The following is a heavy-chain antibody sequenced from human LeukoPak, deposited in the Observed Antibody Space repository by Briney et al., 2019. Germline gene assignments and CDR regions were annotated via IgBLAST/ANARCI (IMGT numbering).Heavy chain of an antibody. Sequence: GGSLRLSCAASGFTLSGYWMSWVRQAPGKGLDWVSAISGSGGRTSYADSVAGRFTVSRDNSKNTLYLQMNNLRAEDTALYYCAKDRYYDNSGNHFESEKWGQGTLVAVSS. CDR3: AKDRYYDNSGNHFESEK. D-gene: IGHD3-22*01. V-gene: IGHV3-23*01. CDR2: ISGSGGRT. J-gene: IGHJ4*02. CDR1: GFTLSGYW.